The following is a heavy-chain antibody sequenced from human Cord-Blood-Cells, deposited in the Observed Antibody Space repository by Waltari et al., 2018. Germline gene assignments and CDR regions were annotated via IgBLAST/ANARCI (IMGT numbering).Heavy chain of an antibody. CDR2: INHSGST. Sequence: QVQLQQWGAGLLKPSETLSLTCAVYGGSFSGYYWSWIRQPPGKGLEWIGEINHSGSTNYNPSLKSRVTISVDTSKNQFSLKLSSVTAADTAVYYCARGKYDILTGYYLDYWGQGTLVTVSS. CDR3: ARGKYDILTGYYLDY. CDR1: GGSFSGYY. J-gene: IGHJ4*02. V-gene: IGHV4-34*01. D-gene: IGHD3-9*01.